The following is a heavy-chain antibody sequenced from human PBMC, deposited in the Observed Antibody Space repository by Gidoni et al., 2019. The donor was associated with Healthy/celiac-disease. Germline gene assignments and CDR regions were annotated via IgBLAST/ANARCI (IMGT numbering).Heavy chain of an antibody. D-gene: IGHD2-21*02. CDR1: GYSISSGYY. V-gene: IGHV4-38-2*01. J-gene: IGHJ4*02. Sequence: QVQLQESGPGLVKPSETLSLPCAVSGYSISSGYYWGWIRQPPGKGLEWIGSIYHSGSTYYNPSLKSRVTISVDTSKNQFSLKLSSVTAADTAVYYCARRAYCGGDCYYFDYWGQGTLVTVSS. CDR3: ARRAYCGGDCYYFDY. CDR2: IYHSGST.